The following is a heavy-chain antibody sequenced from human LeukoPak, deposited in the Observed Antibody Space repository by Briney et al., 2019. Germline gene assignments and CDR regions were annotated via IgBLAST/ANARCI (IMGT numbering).Heavy chain of an antibody. CDR1: GFTFSTYS. CDR2: ISTSSSYI. Sequence: GGSLRLSCAASGFTFSTYSMNWVRQAPGKGLEWVSSISTSSSYIYYADSVKGRFTISSDNAKNSLYLQMNSLRAEDTAVYYCANNPWDTSGCPRWGQGTLVTVSS. CDR3: ANNPWDTSGCPR. V-gene: IGHV3-21*01. J-gene: IGHJ4*02. D-gene: IGHD6-19*01.